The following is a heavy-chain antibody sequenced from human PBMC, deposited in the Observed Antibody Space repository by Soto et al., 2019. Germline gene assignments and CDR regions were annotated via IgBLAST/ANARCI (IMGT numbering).Heavy chain of an antibody. D-gene: IGHD4-17*01. Sequence: PSETLSLTCTVSGGSISSYYWSWIRQPPGKGLEWIGYIYYSGSTNYNPSLKSRVTISVDTSKNQFSLKLSSVTAADTAVYYCARGRFYGDYKNYYYYGMDVWGQGTTVTVSS. J-gene: IGHJ6*02. V-gene: IGHV4-59*01. CDR2: IYYSGST. CDR3: ARGRFYGDYKNYYYYGMDV. CDR1: GGSISSYY.